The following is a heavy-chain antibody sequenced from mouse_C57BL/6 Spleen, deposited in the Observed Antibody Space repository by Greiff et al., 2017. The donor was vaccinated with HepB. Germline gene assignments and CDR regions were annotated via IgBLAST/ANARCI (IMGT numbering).Heavy chain of an antibody. V-gene: IGHV1-82*01. CDR3: SRSGVYYDYDVEWFDY. J-gene: IGHJ2*01. Sequence: VQLQQSGPELVKPGASVKISCKASGYAFSSSWMNWVKQRPGKGLEWIGRIYPGDGDTNYNGKLKGKATLTADKSSSTAYMQLSSLTSEDSAVYFCSRSGVYYDYDVEWFDYWGQGTTLTVSS. CDR1: GYAFSSSW. CDR2: IYPGDGDT. D-gene: IGHD2-4*01.